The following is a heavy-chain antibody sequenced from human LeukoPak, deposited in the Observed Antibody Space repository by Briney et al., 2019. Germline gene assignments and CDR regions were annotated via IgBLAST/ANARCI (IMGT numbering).Heavy chain of an antibody. CDR3: ARAHPAYSSSSGFDY. J-gene: IGHJ4*02. CDR1: IGSISSHY. CDR2: IFYTGST. V-gene: IGHV4-59*11. D-gene: IGHD6-6*01. Sequence: SGTLSLTCTVSIGSISSHYWSWIRQPPGKGPEWIGYIFYTGSTNYNPSLRSRITMSVDTSENQFSLRLNSLTAADTAVYFCARAHPAYSSSSGFDYWGQGTLVTVSS.